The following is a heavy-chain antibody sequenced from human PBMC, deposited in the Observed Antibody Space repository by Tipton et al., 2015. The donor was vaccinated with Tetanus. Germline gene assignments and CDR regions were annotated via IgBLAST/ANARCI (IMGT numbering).Heavy chain of an antibody. CDR2: IDPNSGGT. V-gene: IGHV1-2*02. J-gene: IGHJ6*02. CDR1: GYTFTGYY. D-gene: IGHD3-22*01. Sequence: QVQLVQSGAEMKKPGASVKVSCKASGYTFTGYYIYWVRQAPGQGLEWMGWIDPNSGGTVYAQKFQGRVTMTRDTSISTVYMELRSLRSDDTAVYYCARDRGDYIYYGMDVWGPGTTVTVS. CDR3: ARDRGDYIYYGMDV.